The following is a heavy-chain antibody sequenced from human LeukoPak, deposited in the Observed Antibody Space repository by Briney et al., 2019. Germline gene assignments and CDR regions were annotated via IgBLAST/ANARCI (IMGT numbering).Heavy chain of an antibody. Sequence: PSGTLSLTCAVPGGSISSSNWWSWVRQPPGKGLEWIGEIYHSGSTNYNPSLKSRVTISVDKSKNQFSLKLSSATAADTAVYYCVSRYLIRGIWYFDYWGQGTLVTVSS. D-gene: IGHD3-10*01. V-gene: IGHV4-4*02. CDR2: IYHSGST. J-gene: IGHJ4*02. CDR3: VSRYLIRGIWYFDY. CDR1: GGSISSSNW.